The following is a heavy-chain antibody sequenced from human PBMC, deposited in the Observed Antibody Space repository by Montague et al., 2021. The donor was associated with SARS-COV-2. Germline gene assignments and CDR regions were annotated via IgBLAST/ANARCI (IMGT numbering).Heavy chain of an antibody. V-gene: IGHV4-39*01. J-gene: IGHJ4*02. CDR3: ARESGSGSCLVD. D-gene: IGHD3-10*01. Sequence: SETLSLTCTVSGGSISSSSYYWGWIRQPPGKGLEWIGSIYYSGSTYYNPSFKSRVTISIDTSKNQFSLKLSSVTAADTAVYYCARESGSGSCLVDWGQGTLVTVSS. CDR1: GGSISSSSYY. CDR2: IYYSGST.